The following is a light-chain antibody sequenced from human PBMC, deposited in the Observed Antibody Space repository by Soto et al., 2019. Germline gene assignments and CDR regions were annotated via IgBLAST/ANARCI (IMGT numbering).Light chain of an antibody. CDR2: EVS. Sequence: QSALTPPPSASGSPGQSVTIACTGTSSDVGGYNYVSWYQQHPGKAPKLMIYEVSKRPSGVPDRFSGSKSGNTASLTVSGLHAEDEADYYCSSYAGSNTVVFGGGTKLTVL. J-gene: IGLJ2*01. CDR3: SSYAGSNTVV. V-gene: IGLV2-8*01. CDR1: SSDVGGYNY.